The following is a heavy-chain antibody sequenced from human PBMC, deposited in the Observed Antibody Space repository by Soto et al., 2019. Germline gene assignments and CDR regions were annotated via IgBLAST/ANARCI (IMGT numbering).Heavy chain of an antibody. V-gene: IGHV6-1*01. D-gene: IGHD3-16*02. CDR2: TYYRSKWYN. Sequence: PSQTLSLTCAISGGSVSSNSAAWNWIRQSPSRGLEWLGRTYYRSKWYNDYAVSVKSRITINPDTSKNQFSLHLNSVTPEDMSVYYCASGGVNVDSFDIWGQGTMVTVSS. J-gene: IGHJ3*02. CDR3: ASGGVNVDSFDI. CDR1: GGSVSSNSAA.